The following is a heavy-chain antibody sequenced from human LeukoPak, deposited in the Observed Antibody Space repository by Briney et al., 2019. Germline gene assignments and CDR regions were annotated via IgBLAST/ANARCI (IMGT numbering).Heavy chain of an antibody. V-gene: IGHV3-48*01. CDR2: ISSSSTI. D-gene: IGHD3-10*01. Sequence: PGGSLRLSCAASGFTYSSYSMNWVRQAPGKGLEWVSYISSSSTIYYADSVKGRFTISRDNAKNSLYLQMNSLRAEDTAVFYCAREGVDRGSRRKPGILDYWGQGTLVTVSS. J-gene: IGHJ4*02. CDR3: AREGVDRGSRRKPGILDY. CDR1: GFTYSSYS.